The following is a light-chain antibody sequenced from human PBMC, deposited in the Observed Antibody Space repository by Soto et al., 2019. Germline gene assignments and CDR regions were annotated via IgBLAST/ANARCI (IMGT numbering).Light chain of an antibody. CDR3: TSFAGLNKFVI. CDR2: DVY. J-gene: IGLJ2*01. Sequence: QSVLTQPPSASGSPGQSVTISCTGTSSDVGGYNYVSWYQQHPGKAPKLMIYDVYKRPSGVPDRFSGSKSGNTASLTVSGLQAEDEADYYCTSFAGLNKFVIFGGGTKLTVL. CDR1: SSDVGGYNY. V-gene: IGLV2-8*01.